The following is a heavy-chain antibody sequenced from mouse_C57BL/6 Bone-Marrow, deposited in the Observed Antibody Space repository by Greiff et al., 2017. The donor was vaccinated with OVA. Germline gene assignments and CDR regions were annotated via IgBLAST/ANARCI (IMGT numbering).Heavy chain of an antibody. D-gene: IGHD4-1*01. CDR1: GFSLTSYG. J-gene: IGHJ4*01. CDR3: AKSLSNWDGDYAMDY. V-gene: IGHV2-5*01. CDR2: IWRGGST. Sequence: VMLVESGPGLVQPSQSLSITCTVSGFSLTSYGVHWVRQSPGKGLEWLGVIWRGGSTDYNAAFMSRLSITKDNSKSQVFFKMNSLQADETAIYDCAKSLSNWDGDYAMDYWGQGTSVTVSS.